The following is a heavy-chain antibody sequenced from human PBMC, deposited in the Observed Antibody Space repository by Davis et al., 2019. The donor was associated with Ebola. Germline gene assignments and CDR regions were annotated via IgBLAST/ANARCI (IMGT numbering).Heavy chain of an antibody. Sequence: MPSETLSLTCTVSGGSISSYYWSWIRQHPGKGLEWIGYIYYSGSTYYNPSLKSRVTISVDTSKNQFSLKLSSVTAADTAVYYCERGRCSGGSCYPFDYWGQGTLVTVSS. J-gene: IGHJ4*02. CDR1: GGSISSYY. V-gene: IGHV4-59*06. CDR3: ERGRCSGGSCYPFDY. D-gene: IGHD2-15*01. CDR2: IYYSGST.